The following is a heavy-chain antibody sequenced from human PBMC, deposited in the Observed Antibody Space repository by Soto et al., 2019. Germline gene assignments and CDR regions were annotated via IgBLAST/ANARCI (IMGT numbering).Heavy chain of an antibody. CDR2: ISYDGSNK. V-gene: IGHV3-30-3*01. CDR3: AREGVSSWYRFYYYRMDV. D-gene: IGHD6-13*01. Sequence: QVQLVESGGGVVQPGRSLRLSCAASGFTFSSYAMHWVRQAPGKGLEWVAVISYDGSNKYYADSVKGRFTISRDNSKNTLYLQMNSLRAEDTAVYYCAREGVSSWYRFYYYRMDVWGQGTTVTVSS. J-gene: IGHJ6*02. CDR1: GFTFSSYA.